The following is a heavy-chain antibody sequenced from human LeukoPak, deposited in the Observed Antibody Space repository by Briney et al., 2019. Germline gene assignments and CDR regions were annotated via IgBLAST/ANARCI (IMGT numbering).Heavy chain of an antibody. Sequence: GGSLRLSCAASGFTFSSYEMNWVRQAPGKGLEWVANIKQDGSEKYYVDSVKGRFTISRDNAKNSLYLQMNSLRAEDTAVYYCARDPLWFGGWYFDYWGQGTLVTVSS. D-gene: IGHD3-10*01. CDR3: ARDPLWFGGWYFDY. CDR1: GFTFSSYE. V-gene: IGHV3-7*03. J-gene: IGHJ4*02. CDR2: IKQDGSEK.